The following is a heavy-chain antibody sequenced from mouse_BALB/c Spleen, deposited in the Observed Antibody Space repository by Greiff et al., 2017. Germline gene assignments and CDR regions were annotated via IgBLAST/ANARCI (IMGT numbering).Heavy chain of an antibody. J-gene: IGHJ3*01. CDR2: INPYNGDT. D-gene: IGHD2-4*01. CDR1: GYSFTGYF. Sequence: VQLKQSGPELVKPGASVKISCKASGYSFTGYFMNWVMQSHGKSLEWIGRINPYNGDTFYNQKFKGKATLTVDKSSSTAHMGLRSLASEDSAVYYCARGMITTLFAYWGQGTLVTVSA. CDR3: ARGMITTLFAY. V-gene: IGHV1-20*02.